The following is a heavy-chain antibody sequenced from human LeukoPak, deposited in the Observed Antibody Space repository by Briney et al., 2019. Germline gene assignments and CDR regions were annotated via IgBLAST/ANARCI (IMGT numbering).Heavy chain of an antibody. Sequence: RSSETLSLTCSVSGGSISSYYWSWLRQPPGKGQEWIGYIYYSGSTNYNPSLKSRVTISLDTSKNQFSLKLRSVTAADTAVYYCARTDYHDIPMWGQGTMVTVSS. V-gene: IGHV4-59*01. CDR3: ARTDYHDIPM. CDR2: IYYSGST. CDR1: GGSISSYY. D-gene: IGHD3-22*01. J-gene: IGHJ3*01.